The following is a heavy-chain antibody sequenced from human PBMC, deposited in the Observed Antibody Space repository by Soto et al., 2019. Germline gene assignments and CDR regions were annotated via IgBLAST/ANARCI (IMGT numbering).Heavy chain of an antibody. CDR1: GGSISSGDYY. V-gene: IGHV4-30-4*01. D-gene: IGHD3-22*01. Sequence: QVQLQESGPGLVKPSQTLSLTCTVSGGSISSGDYYWSWIRQPPGKGLEWIRYIYYSGSTYYNPSLKSRVTISVDTSKNQFSLKLSSVTAADTAVYYCARLDYDSSGLLPRDDAFDIWGQGTMVTVSS. CDR3: ARLDYDSSGLLPRDDAFDI. CDR2: IYYSGST. J-gene: IGHJ3*02.